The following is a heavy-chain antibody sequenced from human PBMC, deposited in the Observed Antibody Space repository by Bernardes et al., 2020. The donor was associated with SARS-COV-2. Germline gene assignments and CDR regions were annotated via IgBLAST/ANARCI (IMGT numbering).Heavy chain of an antibody. CDR2: INHSGST. CDR3: ARGRFGQSNLGPGWFDT. CDR1: GGSFSGYY. J-gene: IGHJ5*02. D-gene: IGHD4-4*01. Sequence: SETLSLTCAVYGGSFSGYYWSWIRQPPGKGLEWIGEINHSGSTNYNPSLKSRVTTSVDTTKNKFSLKLSSVTAADTAVYYCARGRFGQSNLGPGWFDTWGQGTLVTVSS. V-gene: IGHV4-34*01.